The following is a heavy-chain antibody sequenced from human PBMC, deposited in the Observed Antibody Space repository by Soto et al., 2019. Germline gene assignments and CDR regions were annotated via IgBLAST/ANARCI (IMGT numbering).Heavy chain of an antibody. CDR3: ARHLGGYGSGSPTRLGYYGMDV. J-gene: IGHJ6*02. V-gene: IGHV4-34*01. D-gene: IGHD3-10*01. Sequence: SETLSLTCAVYGGSFSGYYWSWIRQPPGKGLEWIGEINHSGSTNYNPSLKSRVTISVDTSKNQFSLKLSSVTAADTAVYYCARHLGGYGSGSPTRLGYYGMDVWGQGTTVTVSS. CDR1: GGSFSGYY. CDR2: INHSGST.